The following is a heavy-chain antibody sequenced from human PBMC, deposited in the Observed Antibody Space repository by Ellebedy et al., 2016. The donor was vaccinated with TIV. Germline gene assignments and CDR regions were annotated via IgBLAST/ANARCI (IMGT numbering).Heavy chain of an antibody. V-gene: IGHV3-33*01. D-gene: IGHD5-12*01. CDR1: GFTFNSFG. CDR3: ARDLVGGGYESMLDH. Sequence: PGGSLRLSCAASGFTFNSFGTHWVRQAPGKGLEWVADIWYDGSNKHYADSVKGRFTISRDNSKSMLYLKMNSLRAEDTAVYYCARDLVGGGYESMLDHWGQGVLVTVSS. CDR2: IWYDGSNK. J-gene: IGHJ1*01.